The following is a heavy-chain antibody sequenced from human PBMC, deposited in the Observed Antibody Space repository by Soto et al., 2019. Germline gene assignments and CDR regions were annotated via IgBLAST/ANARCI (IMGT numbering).Heavy chain of an antibody. CDR3: ARDLGFWSGYYFDY. D-gene: IGHD3-3*01. Sequence: GGSLRLSCAASGFTFSSYEMNWVRQAPGKGLEWVSYISSSGSTIYYADSVKGRFTISRDNAKNSLYLQMNSLRAEDTAVYYCARDLGFWSGYYFDYWGQGTLVTAPQ. CDR1: GFTFSSYE. CDR2: ISSSGSTI. V-gene: IGHV3-48*03. J-gene: IGHJ4*02.